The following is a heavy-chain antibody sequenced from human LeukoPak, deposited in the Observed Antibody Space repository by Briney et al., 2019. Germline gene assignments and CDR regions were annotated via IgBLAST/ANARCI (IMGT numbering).Heavy chain of an antibody. CDR2: ISSSGSTI. V-gene: IGHV3-11*01. J-gene: IGHJ6*03. Sequence: GGSLRLSCAASGFTFSDYYMSWIRQAPGKGLEWVSYISSSGSTIYYADSVKGRFTISRDNAKNSLYLQMNSLRAEDTALYYCAKDAVHFTDGGYYYYYMDVWGKGTTVTVSS. D-gene: IGHD3-3*02. CDR3: AKDAVHFTDGGYYYYYMDV. CDR1: GFTFSDYY.